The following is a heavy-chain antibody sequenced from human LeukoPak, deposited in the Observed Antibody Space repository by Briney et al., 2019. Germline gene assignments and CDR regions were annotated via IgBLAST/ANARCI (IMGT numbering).Heavy chain of an antibody. CDR2: TNHDGSEK. D-gene: IGHD3-22*01. J-gene: IGHJ4*02. CDR1: GFTFSRYW. V-gene: IGHV3-7*01. Sequence: PGGSLRLSCAASGFTFSRYWMSWVRQAPGKGLEWVANTNHDGSEKHHVDSVKGRFTISRDNAKNSLYLQMNSLSAEDTAVYYCAREEGIDGSGYYYVLGYWGQGTLVTVSS. CDR3: AREEGIDGSGYYYVLGY.